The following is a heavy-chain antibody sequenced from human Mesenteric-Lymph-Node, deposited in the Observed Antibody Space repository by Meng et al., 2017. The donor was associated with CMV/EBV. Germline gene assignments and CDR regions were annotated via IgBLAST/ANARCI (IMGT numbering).Heavy chain of an antibody. CDR3: VKGRLTTVKGFFDY. CDR2: IRHDGSNK. Sequence: GGSLRLSCVASGFTSSGYGMHWVRQAPGKGLEWVAFIRHDGSNKYYADSVKGRFTVSRDNSKNTLFLQVNSLRVEDTAVYYCVKGRLTTVKGFFDYWGQGTLVTVSS. J-gene: IGHJ4*02. V-gene: IGHV3-30*02. D-gene: IGHD4-17*01. CDR1: GFTSSGYG.